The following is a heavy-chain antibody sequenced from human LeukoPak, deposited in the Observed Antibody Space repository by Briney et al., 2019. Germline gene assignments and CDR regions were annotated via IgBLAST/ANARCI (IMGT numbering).Heavy chain of an antibody. CDR2: IYYSGST. V-gene: IGHV4-30-4*01. D-gene: IGHD5-24*01. Sequence: SQTLSLTCTVSGGSISSGDYYWSWIRQPPGKGLEWIGYIYYSGSTYYNPSLKSRVTISVDTSKNQFSPKLSSVTAADTAVYYCARVEMATITGDYWGQGTLVTVSS. CDR3: ARVEMATITGDY. J-gene: IGHJ4*02. CDR1: GGSISSGDYY.